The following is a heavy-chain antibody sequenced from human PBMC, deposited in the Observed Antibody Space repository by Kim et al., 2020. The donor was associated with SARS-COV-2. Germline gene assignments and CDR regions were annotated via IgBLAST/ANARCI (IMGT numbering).Heavy chain of an antibody. D-gene: IGHD2-15*01. CDR2: ISYDGSNK. CDR1: GFTFSSYG. Sequence: GGSLRLSCAASGFTFSSYGMHWVRQAPGKGLEWVAVISYDGSNKYYADSVKGRFTISRDNSKNTLYLQMNSLRAEDTAVYYCAKGDDCSGGSCYSSTSHYYGMDVWGQGTTVTVSS. V-gene: IGHV3-30*18. CDR3: AKGDDCSGGSCYSSTSHYYGMDV. J-gene: IGHJ6*02.